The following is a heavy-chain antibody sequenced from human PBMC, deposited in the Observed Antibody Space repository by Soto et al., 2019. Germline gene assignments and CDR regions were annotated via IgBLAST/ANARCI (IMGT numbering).Heavy chain of an antibody. D-gene: IGHD3-3*01. CDR3: ASSYDFWSGPDC. CDR1: GGTFSSYA. CDR2: IIPIFGTA. Sequence: SVKVSFKASGGTFSSYAISWVRQAPGQGLEWMGGIIPIFGTANYAQKFQGRVTITADKSTSTAYMELSSLRSEDTAVYYCASSYDFWSGPDCWGQGTLVTVSS. V-gene: IGHV1-69*06. J-gene: IGHJ4*02.